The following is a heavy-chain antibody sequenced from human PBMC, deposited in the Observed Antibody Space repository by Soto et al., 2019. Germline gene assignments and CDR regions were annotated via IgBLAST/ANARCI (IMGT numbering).Heavy chain of an antibody. D-gene: IGHD6-19*01. CDR1: GFTFSTYA. J-gene: IGHJ4*02. V-gene: IGHV3-23*01. CDR2: ISGSGDST. Sequence: PGGSLRLSCAASGFTFSTYAMNWVRQAPGKGLEWVSGISGSGDSTYYADSVKGRFTVSRDNSKNTPYLQMNSLRAEDTAVFYCAKERSSGWSLDYWGQGTLVTVSS. CDR3: AKERSSGWSLDY.